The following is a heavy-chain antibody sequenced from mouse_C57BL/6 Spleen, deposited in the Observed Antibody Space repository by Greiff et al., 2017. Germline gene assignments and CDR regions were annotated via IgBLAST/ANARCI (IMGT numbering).Heavy chain of an antibody. D-gene: IGHD2-3*01. Sequence: EVKLQESGGGLVQPGGSMKLSCVASGFTFSNYWMNWVRQSPEKGLEWVAQIRLKSDNYATHYAESVKGRFTISRDDSKSSVYLQMNNVRAEDTGIYYCTDDGYYLYYAMDYWGQGTSVTVSS. CDR2: IRLKSDNYAT. J-gene: IGHJ4*01. CDR1: GFTFSNYW. V-gene: IGHV6-3*01. CDR3: TDDGYYLYYAMDY.